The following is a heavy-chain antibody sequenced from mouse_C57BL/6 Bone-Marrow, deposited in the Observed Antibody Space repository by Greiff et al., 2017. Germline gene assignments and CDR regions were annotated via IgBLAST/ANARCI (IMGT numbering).Heavy chain of an antibody. V-gene: IGHV14-4*01. CDR1: GFNIQDDY. J-gene: IGHJ1*03. Sequence: EVMLVESGAELVRPGASVKLSCTASGFNIQDDYMHWVKQRPEQGLEWIGWIDPENGDTEYASKFQGKATITADTSSNTAYLQLSSLTSEDTAVYYCTTPITTVVAPWYFDVWGTGTTVTVSS. CDR3: TTPITTVVAPWYFDV. D-gene: IGHD1-1*01. CDR2: IDPENGDT.